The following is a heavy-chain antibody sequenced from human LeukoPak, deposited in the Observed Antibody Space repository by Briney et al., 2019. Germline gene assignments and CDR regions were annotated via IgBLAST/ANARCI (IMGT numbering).Heavy chain of an antibody. Sequence: ASVKVSCKASGYTFTGYYMHWVRQAPGQGLEWMGWTNPNSGGTNYAQKFQGRVTMTTDSSTSTAYMELRSLRSDDTAVYYCGRVPSTLFDFWSAYFIDYWGQGTLVTVSS. CDR2: TNPNSGGT. J-gene: IGHJ4*02. CDR3: GRVPSTLFDFWSAYFIDY. CDR1: GYTFTGYY. D-gene: IGHD3-3*01. V-gene: IGHV1-2*02.